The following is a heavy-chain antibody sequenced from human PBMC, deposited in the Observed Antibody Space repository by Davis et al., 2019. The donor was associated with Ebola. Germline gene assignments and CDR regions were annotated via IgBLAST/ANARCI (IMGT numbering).Heavy chain of an antibody. CDR2: IGNAGDP. Sequence: PGGSLRLSCAASGFSFTTYDMHWVRQTAAKGLEWVSGIGNAGDPFYPDSVKGRFTISRDNAKNSLFLQMNSLRAGDTAVYYCARGLHYYHDTSAFYYFDSWGQGALVTVSS. V-gene: IGHV3-13*05. CDR3: ARGLHYYHDTSAFYYFDS. J-gene: IGHJ4*02. D-gene: IGHD3-22*01. CDR1: GFSFTTYD.